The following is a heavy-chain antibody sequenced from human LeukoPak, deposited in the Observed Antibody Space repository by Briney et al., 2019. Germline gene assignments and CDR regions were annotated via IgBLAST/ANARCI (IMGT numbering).Heavy chain of an antibody. J-gene: IGHJ4*02. CDR1: GFTFTSSA. Sequence: SVKVSCKASGFTFTSSAMQWVRQARGQRLEWIGWIVVGSGNTNYAQKFQERVTITRDMSTSTAYMELSSLRSEDTAVYYCAAEDYYDSSGHYRPFDYWGQETLVTVSS. CDR3: AAEDYYDSSGHYRPFDY. V-gene: IGHV1-58*02. CDR2: IVVGSGNT. D-gene: IGHD3-22*01.